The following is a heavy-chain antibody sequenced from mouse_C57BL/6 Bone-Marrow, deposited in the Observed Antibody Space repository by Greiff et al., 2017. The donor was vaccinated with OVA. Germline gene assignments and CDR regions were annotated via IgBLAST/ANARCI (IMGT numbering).Heavy chain of an antibody. CDR3: ARQELFWFAY. J-gene: IGHJ3*01. CDR1: GFTFSSYT. V-gene: IGHV5-9*01. CDR2: ISGGGGNT. Sequence: EVKVEESGGGLVKPGGSLKLSCAASGFTFSSYTMSWVRQTPEKRLEWVATISGGGGNTYYPDSVKGRFTISRDNAKNTLYLQMSSLRSEDTALYYCARQELFWFAYWGQGTLVTVSA.